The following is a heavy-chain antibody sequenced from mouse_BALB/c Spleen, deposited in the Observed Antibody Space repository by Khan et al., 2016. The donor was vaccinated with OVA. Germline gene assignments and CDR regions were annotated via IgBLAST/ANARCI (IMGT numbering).Heavy chain of an antibody. CDR1: GYTFTNYG. CDR3: ARMKPYWYFDL. J-gene: IGHJ1*01. Sequence: QIQLVQSGPELKKPGETVKISCKASGYTFTNYGMNWVKQAPGKGLKWMGWINTYTGEPTYADDFKGRFAFSLETSASTAYLQINNLKNEDTAKYFCARMKPYWYFDLWGEGTTVTVSA. V-gene: IGHV9-3-1*01. CDR2: INTYTGEP.